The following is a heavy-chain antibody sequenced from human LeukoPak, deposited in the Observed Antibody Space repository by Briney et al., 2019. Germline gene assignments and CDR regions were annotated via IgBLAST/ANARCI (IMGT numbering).Heavy chain of an antibody. CDR1: GFTFSCYA. CDR2: ISYDGSNK. J-gene: IGHJ4*02. Sequence: GRSLRLSCAASGFTFSCYAMHWVRQAPGKGLEWVAVISYDGSNKYYADSVKGRFTIYRDNSKNTLYLQMNSRSAEDTAVYYCARAPISYGFRGGYGGGIEYCGQGNLVTVSS. CDR3: ARAPISYGFRGGYGGGIEY. D-gene: IGHD3-3*01. V-gene: IGHV3-30-3*01.